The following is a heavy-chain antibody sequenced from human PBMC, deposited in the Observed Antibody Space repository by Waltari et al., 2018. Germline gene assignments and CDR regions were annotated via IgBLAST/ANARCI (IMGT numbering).Heavy chain of an antibody. D-gene: IGHD6-19*01. CDR1: GGSISSYY. J-gene: IGHJ4*02. Sequence: QVQLQESGPGLVKPSETLSLTCTVSGGSISSYYWSWIRQPPGKGLEWIVYIYYSGSTNYNPSLKRRVTISVDTSKNQFSLKLSSVTAADTAVYYCARGALGVAGWDFDYWGQGTLVTVSS. CDR2: IYYSGST. CDR3: ARGALGVAGWDFDY. V-gene: IGHV4-59*01.